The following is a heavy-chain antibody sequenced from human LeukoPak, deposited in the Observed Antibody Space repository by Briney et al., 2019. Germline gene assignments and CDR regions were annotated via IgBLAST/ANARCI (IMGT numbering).Heavy chain of an antibody. Sequence: GGSLRLSCAASGFTFSSYWMHWVRQAPGKGLVWVSRINSDGSSTSYADSVKGRFTISRDNAKNTLYLQMNSLRAEDTAVYYCANGPGPAARQPRYYFDYWGQGTLVTVSS. D-gene: IGHD6-6*01. CDR3: ANGPGPAARQPRYYFDY. J-gene: IGHJ4*02. CDR2: INSDGSST. V-gene: IGHV3-74*01. CDR1: GFTFSSYW.